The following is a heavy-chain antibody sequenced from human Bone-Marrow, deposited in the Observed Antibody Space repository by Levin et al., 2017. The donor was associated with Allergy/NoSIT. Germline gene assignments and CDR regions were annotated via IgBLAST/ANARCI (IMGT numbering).Heavy chain of an antibody. Sequence: SETLSLTCAVYGGSFSGYYWSWIRQPPGKGLEWIGEINHSGSTNYNPSLKSRVTISVDTSKNQFSLKLSSVTAADTAVYYCARGKSRYSGAFDIWGQGTMVTVSS. J-gene: IGHJ3*02. CDR3: ARGKSRYSGAFDI. V-gene: IGHV4-34*01. D-gene: IGHD5-12*01. CDR2: INHSGST. CDR1: GGSFSGYY.